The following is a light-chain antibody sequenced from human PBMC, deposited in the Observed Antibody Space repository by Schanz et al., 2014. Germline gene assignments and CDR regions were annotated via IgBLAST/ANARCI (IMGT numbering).Light chain of an antibody. CDR3: QQYDNWPGT. J-gene: IGKJ1*01. Sequence: EIVLTQSPATLSVSPGERATLSCRASQSVDNDLAWYQQKPRQPPRLLIYSASVRATGIPATFSGSGSGTDFTLTISSLQSEDFAVYYCQQYDNWPGTFGQGTKVEIK. CDR1: QSVDND. CDR2: SAS. V-gene: IGKV3-15*01.